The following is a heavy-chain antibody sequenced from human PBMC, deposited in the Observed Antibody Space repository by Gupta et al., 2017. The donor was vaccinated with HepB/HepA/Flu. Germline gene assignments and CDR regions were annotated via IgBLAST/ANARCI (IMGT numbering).Heavy chain of an antibody. V-gene: IGHV1-69*01. CDR3: ARDEGLDDGGNTEGNWFDP. CDR2: SIPIFGTA. Sequence: QVQLVQSGAEVKKPGSSVNVSCKAPGGTFSSSAISWVRQAPGQGLEWMGWSIPIFGTANYAQKFQGRGTITADESTSTAYMERSRLRSEETAVYYGARDEGLDDGGNTEGNWFDPWGQGTLVTVYS. D-gene: IGHD4-17*01. CDR1: GGTFSSSA. J-gene: IGHJ5*02.